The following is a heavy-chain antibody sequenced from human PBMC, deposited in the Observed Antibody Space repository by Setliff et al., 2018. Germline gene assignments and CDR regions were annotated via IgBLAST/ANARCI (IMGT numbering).Heavy chain of an antibody. V-gene: IGHV4-39*07. Sequence: PSETLSLTCTVSNGSVSTTSHYWGWVRQPPGKGLEWIGSVYYSGYTHYSPSLESRVAISVDTSKNQFSLKVNSVTAADTAVYYCARVDFTMLQGVLGHWGQGTLVTVSS. CDR2: VYYSGYT. D-gene: IGHD3-10*01. CDR1: NGSVSTTSHY. CDR3: ARVDFTMLQGVLGH. J-gene: IGHJ1*01.